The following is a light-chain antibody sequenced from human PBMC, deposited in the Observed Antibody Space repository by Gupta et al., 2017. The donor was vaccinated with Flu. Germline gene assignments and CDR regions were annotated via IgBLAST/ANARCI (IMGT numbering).Light chain of an antibody. Sequence: EIVLTQSPGALYLSPGERAALSCRASQIVDNNYLAWYQKKPGQAPRLLIYGASNRATDVSDRFSGSGSGTECVLTISRLEPEDFAVYYCQHEGWSPDTFGQGTKMDIK. CDR1: QIVDNNY. CDR2: GAS. CDR3: QHEGWSPDT. V-gene: IGKV3-20*01. J-gene: IGKJ2*01.